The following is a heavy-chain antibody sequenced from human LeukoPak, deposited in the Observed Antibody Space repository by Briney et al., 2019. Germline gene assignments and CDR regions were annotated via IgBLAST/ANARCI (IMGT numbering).Heavy chain of an antibody. CDR1: GFSFSNYA. D-gene: IGHD2-15*01. V-gene: IGHV3-64*01. Sequence: GGSPRLSCAASGFSFSNYAIYWVRQAPGKGLEYVSAISPNGGSTYYANSVKGRFTISRDNSKNTLYLQMGSLRPEDMAVYYWAPLAAAVVPPVVFIIWGQEQWSPSLQ. CDR3: APLAAAVVPPVVFII. J-gene: IGHJ3*02. CDR2: ISPNGGST.